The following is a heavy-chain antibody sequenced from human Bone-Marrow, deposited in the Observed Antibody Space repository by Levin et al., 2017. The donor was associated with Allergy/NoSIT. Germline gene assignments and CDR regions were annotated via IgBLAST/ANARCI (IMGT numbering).Heavy chain of an antibody. D-gene: IGHD6-6*01. CDR2: INHSGST. V-gene: IGHV4-34*01. CDR3: ARRVGAYSSSSRAQTGWFDP. J-gene: IGHJ5*02. Sequence: SETLSLTCAVYGGSFSGYYWSWIRQPPGKGLEWIGEINHSGSTNYNPSLKSRVTISVDTSKNQFSLKLSSVTAADTAVYYCARRVGAYSSSSRAQTGWFDPWGQGTLVTVSS. CDR1: GGSFSGYY.